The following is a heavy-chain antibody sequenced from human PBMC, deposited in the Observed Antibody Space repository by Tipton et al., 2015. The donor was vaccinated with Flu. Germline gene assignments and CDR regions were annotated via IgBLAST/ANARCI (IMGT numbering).Heavy chain of an antibody. Sequence: LRLSCTVSGDSITGFLWNWIRQPAGKGLEWIGHFYGTGTTDYNPSLGRRVTMSVDTSKNQFYLTLKSVTAADTAVYYCARGVGTSWYTTKWGQGILVTVSS. J-gene: IGHJ4*02. CDR3: ARGVGTSWYTTK. D-gene: IGHD2-2*02. CDR2: FYGTGTT. CDR1: GDSITGFL. V-gene: IGHV4-4*07.